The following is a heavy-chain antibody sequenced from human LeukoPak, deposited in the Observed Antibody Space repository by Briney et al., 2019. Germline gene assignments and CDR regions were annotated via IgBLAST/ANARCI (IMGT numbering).Heavy chain of an antibody. D-gene: IGHD3-10*02. CDR3: AKRPAAVRGVIPYVDY. Sequence: GGSLRLSCAASGFTFSSYWMNWVRQAPGKGLEWVANIKQDGSEKNYVDSVKGRFTISRDNAKNSLYLQMNSLRAEDTAVYYCAKRPAAVRGVIPYVDYWGQGTLVTVSS. CDR2: IKQDGSEK. V-gene: IGHV3-7*03. J-gene: IGHJ4*02. CDR1: GFTFSSYW.